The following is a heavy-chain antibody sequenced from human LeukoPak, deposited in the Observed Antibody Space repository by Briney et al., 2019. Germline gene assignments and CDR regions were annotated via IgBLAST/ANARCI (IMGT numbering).Heavy chain of an antibody. CDR1: GGSISSYY. V-gene: IGHV4-59*01. CDR3: ARDRLSSGWYSGFDY. J-gene: IGHJ4*02. D-gene: IGHD6-19*01. CDR2: IYYSGST. Sequence: SETLSLTCTVSGGSISSYYWSWIRQPPGKGLEWIGYIYYSGSTNYDPSLKSRVTISVDTSKNQFSLKLSSVTAADTAVYYCARDRLSSGWYSGFDYWGQGTLVTVSS.